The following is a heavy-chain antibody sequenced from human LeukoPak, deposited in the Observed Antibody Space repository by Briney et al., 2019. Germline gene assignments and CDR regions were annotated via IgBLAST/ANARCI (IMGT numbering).Heavy chain of an antibody. CDR1: GFTFDDYG. CDR3: ARDNNYYGSGSYYNAPSDY. V-gene: IGHV3-20*04. Sequence: PGGSLRLSCAASGFTFDDYGMSWVRQAPGKGLEWVSGINWNGGSTGYADSVKGRFTISRDNAKNSLYLQMNSLRAEDTALYYCARDNNYYGSGSYYNAPSDYWGRGTLVTVSS. CDR2: INWNGGST. J-gene: IGHJ4*02. D-gene: IGHD3-10*01.